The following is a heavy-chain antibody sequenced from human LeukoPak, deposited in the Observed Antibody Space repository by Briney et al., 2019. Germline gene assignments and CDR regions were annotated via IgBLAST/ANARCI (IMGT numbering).Heavy chain of an antibody. CDR2: IGGYNDNT. CDR1: GYTFTNYG. J-gene: IGHJ4*02. D-gene: IGHD1-26*01. CDR3: SRYVGAEHWEY. Sequence: ASVKVSCKASGYTFTNYGISMVRQAPGQGLQWMGCIGGYNDNTIYAQKLQGRVTWTTDRSSSTEYVDLRSLRSDDTAVYYCSRYVGAEHWEYWGQGTLVTVSS. V-gene: IGHV1-18*01.